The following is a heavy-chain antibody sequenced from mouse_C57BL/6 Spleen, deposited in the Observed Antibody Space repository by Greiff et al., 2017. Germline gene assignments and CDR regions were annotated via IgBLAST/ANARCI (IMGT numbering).Heavy chain of an antibody. D-gene: IGHD2-3*01. J-gene: IGHJ2*01. Sequence: VQLQQSGPVLVKPGASVKMSCKASGYTFTDYYMNWVKQSHGKSLEWIGVINPYNGGTSYNQKFKGKATLTVDKSSSTAYMELNSLTSEDSAVYYCARNDGYYVSGCDYWGQGTTLTVSS. V-gene: IGHV1-19*01. CDR1: GYTFTDYY. CDR2: INPYNGGT. CDR3: ARNDGYYVSGCDY.